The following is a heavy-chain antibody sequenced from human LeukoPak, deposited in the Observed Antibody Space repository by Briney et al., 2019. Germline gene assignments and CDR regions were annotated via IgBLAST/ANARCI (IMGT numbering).Heavy chain of an antibody. V-gene: IGHV3-23*01. J-gene: IGHJ4*02. Sequence: GGSLRLSCAASGFTFRNYGMSWVRQAAGKGLQWVSGISGRGDVTYYADSVKGRFTISRDNSKNTLDLQMNSLRAEDTAVYYCARVFWSGYDYWGQGTLVTVSS. D-gene: IGHD3-3*01. CDR2: ISGRGDVT. CDR3: ARVFWSGYDY. CDR1: GFTFRNYG.